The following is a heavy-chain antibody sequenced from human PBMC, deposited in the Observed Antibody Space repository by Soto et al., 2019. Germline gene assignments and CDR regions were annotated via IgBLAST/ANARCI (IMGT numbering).Heavy chain of an antibody. Sequence: SETLSLTCALSCVSISSGNWWTWVRQTPQRGLEYIGEIFHDGTANYYPSFERRVAISVDTSKNQFSLKLTSVTAAGTAIYFCARLVYDTRLNYMYFDFWGQGALVTVSS. V-gene: IGHV4-4*02. J-gene: IGHJ4*02. CDR1: CVSISSGNW. CDR3: ARLVYDTRLNYMYFDF. CDR2: IFHDGTA. D-gene: IGHD2-8*01.